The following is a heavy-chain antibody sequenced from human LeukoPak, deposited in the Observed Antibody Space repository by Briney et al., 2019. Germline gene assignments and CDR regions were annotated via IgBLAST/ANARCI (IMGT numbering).Heavy chain of an antibody. V-gene: IGHV3-21*04. CDR1: GFTFNSYS. CDR2: ISSGSSYI. CDR3: AKDPSSGPNWFDP. J-gene: IGHJ5*02. D-gene: IGHD6-19*01. Sequence: GGSLRLSCAASGFTFNSYSMNWVRQAPGKGLEWVSSISSGSSYIYNADSVKGRFTISRDNAKNSLYLQMNSLRAEDTAVYYCAKDPSSGPNWFDPWGQGTLVTVSS.